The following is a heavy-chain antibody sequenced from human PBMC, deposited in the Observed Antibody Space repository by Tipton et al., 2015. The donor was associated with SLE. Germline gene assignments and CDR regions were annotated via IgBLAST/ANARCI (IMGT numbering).Heavy chain of an antibody. CDR2: IKHSGST. Sequence: TLSLTCTVSGGSISSSSYYWSWIRQPPGKGLEWIGEIKHSGSTNYNPSLKSRVTISVDTSKNQFSLKLSSVTAADTAVYYCARARGILVPWDYWGQGTLVTVSS. CDR3: ARARGILVPWDY. CDR1: GGSISSSSYY. D-gene: IGHD5-18*01. J-gene: IGHJ4*02. V-gene: IGHV4-39*07.